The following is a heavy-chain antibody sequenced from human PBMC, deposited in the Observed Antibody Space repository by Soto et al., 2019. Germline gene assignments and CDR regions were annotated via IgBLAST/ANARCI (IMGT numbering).Heavy chain of an antibody. J-gene: IGHJ5*02. V-gene: IGHV3-23*01. Sequence: GGSLRLSCAASGLTFNNYAMNWVRQSPEKGLEWVSAIIGSGASTYYADSVKGRFTISRDNSKNTLFLQMNSLRAEDTAVYFCAKSPSVVLVPSSLGGNNWFDPWGQGTPVTVSS. CDR1: GLTFNNYA. CDR2: IIGSGAST. D-gene: IGHD3-10*01. CDR3: AKSPSVVLVPSSLGGNNWFDP.